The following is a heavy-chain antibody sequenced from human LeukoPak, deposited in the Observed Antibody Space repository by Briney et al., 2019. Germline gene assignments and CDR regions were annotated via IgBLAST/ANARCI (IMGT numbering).Heavy chain of an antibody. Sequence: PSETLSLTCTVSGASISSSDYYWGWIRQPPRRGLEWIGSLYYSGNTYYHPSLKNRVTISVDTSKNQFSLNLSSVTAAVTAVSYCARLRVVRDGYRNTPAREFDFWGRGTLVTVSS. CDR2: LYYSGNT. CDR3: ARLRVVRDGYRNTPAREFDF. D-gene: IGHD5-24*01. V-gene: IGHV4-39*01. J-gene: IGHJ4*02. CDR1: GASISSSDYY.